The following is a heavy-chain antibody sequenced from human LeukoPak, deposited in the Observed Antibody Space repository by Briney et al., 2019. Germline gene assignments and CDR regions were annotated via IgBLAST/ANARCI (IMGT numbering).Heavy chain of an antibody. CDR1: GYTFTSCG. CDR3: AIGGVSSAWFGSYFFT. Sequence: ASVKVSCKASGYTFTSCGISCVRHAPGQGLEWMGWISAYNGNTNYAQKLQGRVTMTTDTSTSTAYMELRSLRSDDTAVYYCAIGGVSSAWFGSYFFTRGQGTLVTVSS. CDR2: ISAYNGNT. J-gene: IGHJ4*02. V-gene: IGHV1-18*01. D-gene: IGHD6-19*01.